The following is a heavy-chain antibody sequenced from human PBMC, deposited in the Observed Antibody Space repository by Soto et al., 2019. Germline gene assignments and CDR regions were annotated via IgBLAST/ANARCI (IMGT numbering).Heavy chain of an antibody. CDR1: GFSLSTSGVG. CDR2: IYWDDDK. D-gene: IGHD3-10*01. V-gene: IGHV2-5*02. J-gene: IGHJ3*02. CDR3: AHRPYGSGSYYSRSDAFDI. Sequence: QITLKESGPTLVKPTQTLTLTCTFSGFSLSTSGVGVGWISQPPVKALEWLALIYWDDDKRYSPSLKSRLTITKDTSKNQVVLTMTNMDPVDTATYYCAHRPYGSGSYYSRSDAFDIWGQGTMVTVSS.